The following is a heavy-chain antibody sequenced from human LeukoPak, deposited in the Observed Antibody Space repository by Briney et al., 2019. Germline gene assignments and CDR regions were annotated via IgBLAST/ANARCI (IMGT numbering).Heavy chain of an antibody. V-gene: IGHV3-53*01. CDR3: AKTDARVGATNAFDI. CDR1: GFTVSSNY. Sequence: GGSLRLSCAASGFTVSSNYMNWVRQAPGKGLEWVSVLYGGGSTYYADSVKGRFTISRDNAKNSLYLQMNSLRAEDTAVYYCAKTDARVGATNAFDIWGQGTMVTVSS. D-gene: IGHD1-26*01. J-gene: IGHJ3*02. CDR2: LYGGGST.